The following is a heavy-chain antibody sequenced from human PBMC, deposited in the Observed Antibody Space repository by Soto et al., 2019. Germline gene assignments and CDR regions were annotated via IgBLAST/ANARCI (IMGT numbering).Heavy chain of an antibody. D-gene: IGHD3-22*01. CDR2: IIPIFGTA. CDR1: GGTFSSYA. Sequence: SVKVSCKASGGTFSSYAISWVRQAPGQGLEWMGGIIPIFGTAIYAQKFQGRVTITADESTSTAYMELSSLRSEDTAVYYCARTGLYYYDSSGYYGIKPGDWFDPWGQGTLVTVSS. CDR3: ARTGLYYYDSSGYYGIKPGDWFDP. J-gene: IGHJ5*02. V-gene: IGHV1-69*13.